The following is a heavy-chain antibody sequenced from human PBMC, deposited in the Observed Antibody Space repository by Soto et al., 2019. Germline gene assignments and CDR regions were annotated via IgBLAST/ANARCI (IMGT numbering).Heavy chain of an antibody. D-gene: IGHD3-16*02. CDR2: INAGNGNT. Sequence: GASVKVSCKASGYTFTSXAMHWVRQAPGQRLEWMGWINAGNGNTKYSQKFQGRVTITRDTSASTAYMELSSLKSEDTAVYYCARENDNYDYIWGSYRYTYWFDPWGQGTLLTVSS. V-gene: IGHV1-3*01. CDR1: GYTFTSXA. CDR3: ARENDNYDYIWGSYRYTYWFDP. J-gene: IGHJ5*02.